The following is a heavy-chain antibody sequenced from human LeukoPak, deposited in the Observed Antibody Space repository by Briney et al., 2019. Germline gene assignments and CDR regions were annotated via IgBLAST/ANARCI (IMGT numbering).Heavy chain of an antibody. J-gene: IGHJ4*02. V-gene: IGHV3-33*08. CDR2: IWYDGSNK. D-gene: IGHD3-22*01. CDR3: ARDRGNYYDSSGYYLTYYFDY. Sequence: PGGSLRLSCAASGFTFSSYGMHWVRQAPGKGLEWVAVIWYDGSNKYYADSVKGRFTISRDNSKNTLYLQMNSLRAEDTAVYYCARDRGNYYDSSGYYLTYYFDYWGQGTLVTVSS. CDR1: GFTFSSYG.